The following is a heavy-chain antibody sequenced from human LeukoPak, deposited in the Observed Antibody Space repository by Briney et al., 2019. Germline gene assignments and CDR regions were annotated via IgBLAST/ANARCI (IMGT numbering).Heavy chain of an antibody. Sequence: ASVKVSCKASGYTFTGYYMHWVRQAPGQGLEWMGRINPNSGGTNYAQKFQGRVTMTRDTSISTAYMELSRLRSDDTAVCYCARDDWGDYWYFDLWGRGTLVTVSS. CDR1: GYTFTGYY. J-gene: IGHJ2*01. CDR2: INPNSGGT. CDR3: ARDDWGDYWYFDL. D-gene: IGHD3-9*01. V-gene: IGHV1-2*06.